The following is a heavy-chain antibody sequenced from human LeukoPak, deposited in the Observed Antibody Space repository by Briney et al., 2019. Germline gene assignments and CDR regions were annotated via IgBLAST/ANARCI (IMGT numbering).Heavy chain of an antibody. CDR2: IKLDGSEK. D-gene: IGHD3-3*01. CDR1: GFTFGKYW. Sequence: GGSLRLSCVASGFTFGKYWMSWVRQAPGRGLEWVANIKLDGSEKNYVDSVKGRFTISRDNTKNSLYLQMNSLRVEDTAVFYCARDQYDTWSRRGNFDSWGQGTLVIVSS. J-gene: IGHJ4*02. CDR3: ARDQYDTWSRRGNFDS. V-gene: IGHV3-7*03.